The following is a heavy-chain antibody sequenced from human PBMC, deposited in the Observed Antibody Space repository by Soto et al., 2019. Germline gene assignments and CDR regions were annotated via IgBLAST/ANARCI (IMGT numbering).Heavy chain of an antibody. CDR2: IDPSDSYT. CDR1: GYSFTSYW. J-gene: IGHJ6*02. Sequence: GESLKISCKGSGYSFTSYWISWVRQMPGKGLEWMGRIDPSDSYTNYSPSFQGHVTISADKSISTAYLQWSSLKASDTAMYYRARRWLLPAAGHYYYGMDVWGQGTTVTVSS. D-gene: IGHD2-2*01. V-gene: IGHV5-10-1*01. CDR3: ARRWLLPAAGHYYYGMDV.